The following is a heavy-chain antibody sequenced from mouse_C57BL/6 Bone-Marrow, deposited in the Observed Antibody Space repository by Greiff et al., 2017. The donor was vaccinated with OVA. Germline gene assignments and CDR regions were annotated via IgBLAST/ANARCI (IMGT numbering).Heavy chain of an antibody. J-gene: IGHJ4*01. D-gene: IGHD4-1*02. CDR2: INPSSGYT. V-gene: IGHV1-4*01. CDR3: ARQGQLGLYAMDY. CDR1: GYTFTSYT. Sequence: QVQLKESGAELARPGASVKMSCKASGYTFTSYTMHWVKQRPGQGLEWIGYINPSSGYTKYNQKFKDKATLTADKSSSTAYMQLSSLTSEDSAVYYCARQGQLGLYAMDYWGQGTSVTVSS.